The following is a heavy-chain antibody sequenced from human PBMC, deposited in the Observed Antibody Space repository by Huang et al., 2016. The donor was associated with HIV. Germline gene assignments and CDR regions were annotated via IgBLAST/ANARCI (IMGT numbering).Heavy chain of an antibody. CDR2: VNHRGRA. J-gene: IGHJ3*02. Sequence: QVRLHQWGTGLVRPSETLSLTCAVYGGPLSGHYWSWVRLPPGGSLEWLGEVNHRGRANYNPAREGRLSRSIDTSKKQFSLKLGSVTAADTALYYCARSLMGEDPFDIWGQGTLVTVSS. V-gene: IGHV4-34*01. D-gene: IGHD3-16*01. CDR1: GGPLSGHY. CDR3: ARSLMGEDPFDI.